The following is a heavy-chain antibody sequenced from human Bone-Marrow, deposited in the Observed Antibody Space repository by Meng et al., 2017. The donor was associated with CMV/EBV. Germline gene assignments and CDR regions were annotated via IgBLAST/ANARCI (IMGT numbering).Heavy chain of an antibody. J-gene: IGHJ6*02. CDR2: IYYSGST. Sequence: SETLSLTCTVSGGSISSGDYYWSWIRQPPGKGLEWISYIYYSGSTYYNPSLKSRVTISVDTSKNQFSLKLSSVTAADTAVYYCGWTGTANYYYYGMDVWGQGTTVTVSS. CDR3: GWTGTANYYYYGMDV. CDR1: GGSISSGDYY. D-gene: IGHD1-7*01. V-gene: IGHV4-30-4*08.